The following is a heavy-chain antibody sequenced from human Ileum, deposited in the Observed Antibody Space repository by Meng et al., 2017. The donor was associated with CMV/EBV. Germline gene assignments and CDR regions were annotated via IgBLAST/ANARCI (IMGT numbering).Heavy chain of an antibody. CDR1: GYAFSDYY. V-gene: IGHV1-2*02. Sequence: ASGYAFSDYYIHWGRQAPGQGLEWMGWINPNTGSTNYAQKFRYRVTMTRDTSVGTAYMELSGLKLDDTAVYYCARPLSSSSGDWFDPWGQGTLVTVSS. CDR2: INPNTGST. J-gene: IGHJ5*02. D-gene: IGHD6-13*01. CDR3: ARPLSSSSGDWFDP.